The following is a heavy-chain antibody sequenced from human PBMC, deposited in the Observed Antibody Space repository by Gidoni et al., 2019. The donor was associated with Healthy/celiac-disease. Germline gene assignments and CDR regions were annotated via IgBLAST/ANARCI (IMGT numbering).Heavy chain of an antibody. Sequence: QVQLVPSGAEVKKPGASVTVSCKASGYTLTSYYMHWVRHDPGQGLEWKGMINPRGGSTSDAQKFQGRDTMTRDTSTSTIYMELSSLRSEDTAVYYCAREGGKRSDWYFDLWGRGTLVTVSS. CDR1: GYTLTSYY. J-gene: IGHJ2*01. D-gene: IGHD3-16*01. CDR2: INPRGGST. CDR3: AREGGKRSDWYFDL. V-gene: IGHV1-46*01.